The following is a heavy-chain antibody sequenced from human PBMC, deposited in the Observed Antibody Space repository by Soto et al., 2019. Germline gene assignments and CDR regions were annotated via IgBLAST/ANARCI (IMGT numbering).Heavy chain of an antibody. CDR2: IYYSGST. CDR1: GGSVSSGSYY. CDR3: ARGGFCRMDV. D-gene: IGHD3-3*01. V-gene: IGHV4-61*01. Sequence: SETLSLTCTVSGGSVSSGSYYWSWIRQPPGKGLEWIGYIYYSGSTNYNPSLKSRVTISVDTSKNQFSLKLSSVTAADTAVYYCARGGFCRMDVWGHRTTVTVSS. J-gene: IGHJ6*02.